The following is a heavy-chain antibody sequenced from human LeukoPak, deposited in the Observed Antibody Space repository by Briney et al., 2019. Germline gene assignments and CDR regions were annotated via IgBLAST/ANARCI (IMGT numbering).Heavy chain of an antibody. CDR1: GFTFSSYA. D-gene: IGHD4-17*01. V-gene: IGHV3-30-3*01. CDR2: ISYDGSNK. CDR3: ARDWATVTTSGY. Sequence: GGSLRLSCAASGFTFSSYALHWVRQAPGKGLEWVAVISYDGSNKYYADSVKGRFTISRDNSKNTLYLQMSSLRTEDTAVYYCARDWATVTTSGYWGQGTLVTVSS. J-gene: IGHJ4*02.